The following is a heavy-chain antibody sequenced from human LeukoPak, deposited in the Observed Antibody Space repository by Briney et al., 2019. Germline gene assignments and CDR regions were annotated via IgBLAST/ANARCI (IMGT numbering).Heavy chain of an antibody. Sequence: GGSLRLSCVASGFTFSSYWMSWVRQAPGKGLEWVANIKQDGSEKYYVDSVKGRFTISRDNSKNTLYLQMNSLRAEDTAVYYCAKDLYYDSSGPFDYWGQGTLVTVSS. CDR3: AKDLYYDSSGPFDY. J-gene: IGHJ4*02. V-gene: IGHV3-7*01. D-gene: IGHD3-22*01. CDR1: GFTFSSYW. CDR2: IKQDGSEK.